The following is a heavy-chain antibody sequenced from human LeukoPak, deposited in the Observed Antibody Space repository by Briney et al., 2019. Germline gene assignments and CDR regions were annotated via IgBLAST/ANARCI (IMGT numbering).Heavy chain of an antibody. CDR2: ILYDGSNK. J-gene: IGHJ4*02. V-gene: IGHV3-30*18. Sequence: GGSLRLSCAASGFTFSSYGMHWVRQAPGKGLGWVAVILYDGSNKYYADSVKGRFTISRDNSKNTLYLQMNSLRAEDTAVYYCAKDAIFSGSYFFDYWGQGTLVTVSS. CDR1: GFTFSSYG. D-gene: IGHD1-26*01. CDR3: AKDAIFSGSYFFDY.